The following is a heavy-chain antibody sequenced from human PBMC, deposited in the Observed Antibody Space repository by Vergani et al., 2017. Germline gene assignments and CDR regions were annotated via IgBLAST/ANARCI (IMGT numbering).Heavy chain of an antibody. J-gene: IGHJ4*02. CDR2: IYYSGST. CDR1: GGSISSSSYY. V-gene: IGHV4-39*07. Sequence: QLQLQESGPGLVKPSETLSLTCTVSGGSISSSSYYWGWIRQPPGKGLEWIGSIYYSGSTNYNPSLKSRVTISVDTSKNQFSLKLSSVTAADTAVYYCARGYDNSGYYYWGQGTLVTVSS. D-gene: IGHD3-22*01. CDR3: ARGYDNSGYYY.